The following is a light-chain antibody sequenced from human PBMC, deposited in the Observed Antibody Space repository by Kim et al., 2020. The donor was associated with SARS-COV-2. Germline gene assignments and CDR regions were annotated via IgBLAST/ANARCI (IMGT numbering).Light chain of an antibody. J-gene: IGKJ1*01. CDR1: QSVSSSY. V-gene: IGKV3-20*01. Sequence: SPGQKAQLSRRASQSVSSSYLAGYQQKPGQAPRLLMYGASSRATGIPDRCSGGGSGTDFTLTISRLGPEDFAVNFCKQYGSSPRTFGQGTKVDIK. CDR3: KQYGSSPRT. CDR2: GAS.